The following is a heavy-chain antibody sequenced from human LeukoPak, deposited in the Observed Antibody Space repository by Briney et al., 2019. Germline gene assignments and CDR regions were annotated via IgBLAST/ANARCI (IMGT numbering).Heavy chain of an antibody. J-gene: IGHJ4*02. CDR2: IAYDGSFQ. Sequence: GGSLRLSCAASGFTFRAFGLHWVRQAPGKGLEWVAVIAYDGSFQYYTDSVKGRFTISRDKSMNTLYLHMNSLRAEDTAVYYCARDSGSSWYDYWGQGTLVTVSS. D-gene: IGHD6-13*01. CDR3: ARDSGSSWYDY. CDR1: GFTFRAFG. V-gene: IGHV3-30*03.